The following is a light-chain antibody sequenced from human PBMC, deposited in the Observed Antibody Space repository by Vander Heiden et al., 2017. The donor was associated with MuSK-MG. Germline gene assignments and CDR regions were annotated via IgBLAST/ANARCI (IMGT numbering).Light chain of an antibody. Sequence: QSALTQPASVSGSPGQSITISCTGTSSDIGGSKYVSWYQQHPGKAPKLMIYEVGNRPSGISDRFSASKSGNTASLAISGLQADDEADYYCCSQSSSGNPGFGGGTKVTVL. V-gene: IGLV2-14*01. J-gene: IGLJ3*02. CDR3: CSQSSSGNPG. CDR1: SSDIGGSKY. CDR2: EVG.